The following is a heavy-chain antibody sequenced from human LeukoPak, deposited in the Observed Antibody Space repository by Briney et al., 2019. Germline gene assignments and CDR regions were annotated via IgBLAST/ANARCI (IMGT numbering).Heavy chain of an antibody. Sequence: SETLSLTCAVSGYSISSGYYWGWIRQPPGKGLEWIGSIYHSGSTYYNPSLKSRVTISVDTSKNQFSLKLSSVTAADTAVYYCARLTGSCSSTSCYYFDYWGQGTLVTVSS. CDR1: GYSISSGYY. CDR2: IYHSGST. V-gene: IGHV4-38-2*01. D-gene: IGHD2-2*01. J-gene: IGHJ4*02. CDR3: ARLTGSCSSTSCYYFDY.